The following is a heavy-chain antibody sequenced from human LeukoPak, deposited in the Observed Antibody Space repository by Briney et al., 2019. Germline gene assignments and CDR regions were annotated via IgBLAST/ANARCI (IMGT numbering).Heavy chain of an antibody. J-gene: IGHJ4*02. Sequence: SETLSLTCTVSGGSISSGDYYWSWIRQPPGKGLEWIGYIYYSGSTYYNPSLKSRVTISVDTSKNQFSLKLSSVTAADTAVYYCARVRSTIFGVARALDYWGQGTLVTVSS. D-gene: IGHD3-3*01. CDR1: GGSISSGDYY. V-gene: IGHV4-30-4*08. CDR2: IYYSGST. CDR3: ARVRSTIFGVARALDY.